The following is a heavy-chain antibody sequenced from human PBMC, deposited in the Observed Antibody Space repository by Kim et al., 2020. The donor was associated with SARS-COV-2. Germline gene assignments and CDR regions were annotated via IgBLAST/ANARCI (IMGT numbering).Heavy chain of an antibody. Sequence: GGSLRLSCAASGFTFSSYAMSWVRQAPGKGLEWVSAISGSGGSTYYADSVKGRFTISRDNSKNTLYLQMNSLRAEDTAVYYCAKLGRAYCGGDCYSDYWGQGTLVTVSS. D-gene: IGHD2-21*02. V-gene: IGHV3-23*01. J-gene: IGHJ4*02. CDR2: ISGSGGST. CDR3: AKLGRAYCGGDCYSDY. CDR1: GFTFSSYA.